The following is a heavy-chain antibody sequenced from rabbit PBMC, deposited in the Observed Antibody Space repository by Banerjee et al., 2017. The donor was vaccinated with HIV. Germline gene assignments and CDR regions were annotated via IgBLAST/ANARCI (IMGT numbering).Heavy chain of an antibody. CDR2: INTSTGNT. V-gene: IGHV1S40*01. J-gene: IGHJ4*01. CDR1: GFSFSNKYV. CDR3: ARRPTMTLVINL. D-gene: IGHD2-1*01. Sequence: QSLEESGGGLVKPEGSLTLTCKASGFSFSNKYVMCWVRQAPGKGLEWIACINTSTGNTHYASWAKGRFTISKTSSTVDLKMTSLTAADTATYFCARRPTMTLVINLWGPGTLVTVS.